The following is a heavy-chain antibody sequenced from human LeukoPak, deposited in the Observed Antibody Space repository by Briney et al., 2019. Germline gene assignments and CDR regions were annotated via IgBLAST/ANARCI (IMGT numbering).Heavy chain of an antibody. V-gene: IGHV1-18*01. Sequence: ASVKVSCKASGYPFASYGISWVRQAPGQGLEWMGWISAYKGNTNYAQKFQGRVTMTTDTSTSTAYMELRSLRSGDTAVYYCARDHGGKVDRYFDLWGRGTLVTVSS. J-gene: IGHJ2*01. CDR3: ARDHGGKVDRYFDL. CDR1: GYPFASYG. CDR2: ISAYKGNT. D-gene: IGHD4-23*01.